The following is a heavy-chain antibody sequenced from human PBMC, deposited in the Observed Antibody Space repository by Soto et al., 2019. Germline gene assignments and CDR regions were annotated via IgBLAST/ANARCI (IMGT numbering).Heavy chain of an antibody. V-gene: IGHV3-74*01. CDR2: INGDGSST. CDR3: ARFLSGYYCGRF. J-gene: IGHJ4*02. CDR1: GFIFSSDW. D-gene: IGHD3-22*01. Sequence: PGGPWCLGCAASGFIFSSDWMHWVRQVPGEGRGWVSGINGDGSSTSYADYVQGRFIISRDNAKNTLYLEMNGLRAEDTAVYFCARFLSGYYCGRFRGQG.